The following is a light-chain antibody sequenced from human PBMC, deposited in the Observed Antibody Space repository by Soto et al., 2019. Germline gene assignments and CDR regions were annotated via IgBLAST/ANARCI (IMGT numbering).Light chain of an antibody. CDR1: SSDVGGYNS. CDR3: SSYTSSSTYV. J-gene: IGLJ1*01. Sequence: QSALTQPASVSGSPGQSITISRTGTSSDVGGYNSVSWYQQHPGKAPKLMIYNVSNRPSGISDRFSGSRSGNTASLTISGLQAEDEADYYCSSYTSSSTYVFGTGTKVTVL. V-gene: IGLV2-14*03. CDR2: NVS.